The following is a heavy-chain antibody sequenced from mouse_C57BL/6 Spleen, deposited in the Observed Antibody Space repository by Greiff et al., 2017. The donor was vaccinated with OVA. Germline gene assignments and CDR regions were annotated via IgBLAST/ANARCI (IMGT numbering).Heavy chain of an antibody. CDR2: INPNNGGT. V-gene: IGHV1-26*01. Sequence: VQLQQSGPELVKPGASVKISCKASGYTFTDYYMNWVKQSHGKSLEWIGDINPNNGGTSYNQKFKGKATLTVDKSSSTAYMELRSLTSEDSAVYYCARGAYYDYDEGNYFDYWGQGTTLTVSS. CDR3: ARGAYYDYDEGNYFDY. J-gene: IGHJ2*01. CDR1: GYTFTDYY. D-gene: IGHD2-4*01.